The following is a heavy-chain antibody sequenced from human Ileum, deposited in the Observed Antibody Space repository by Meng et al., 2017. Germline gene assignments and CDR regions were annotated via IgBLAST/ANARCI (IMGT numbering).Heavy chain of an antibody. CDR2: IYHSGLV. D-gene: IGHD4-23*01. V-gene: IGHV4-4*02. CDR1: GDSISTTNW. J-gene: IGHJ4*02. Sequence: QVQLQKSGPGLGKPSGTLSLTCAVSGDSISTTNWWNWVRQPPGEGLEWIGEIYHSGLVNYNLSLKSRVTLSIDKSKNQFSLKLISVTAADTGVYYCAANSGKKMHSWGQGTLVTVSS. CDR3: AANSGKKMHS.